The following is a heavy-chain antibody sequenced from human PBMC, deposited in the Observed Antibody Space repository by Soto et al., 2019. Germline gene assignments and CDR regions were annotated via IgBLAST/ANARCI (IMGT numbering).Heavy chain of an antibody. CDR2: ISGSGGST. CDR1: GFTFSSYS. Sequence: GGSLRLSCAASGFTFSSYSMSWVRQAPGKGLEWVSAISGSGGSTYYADSVKGRFTISRDNSKNTLYLQMNSLRAEDTAVYYCAKDGLIAVAGPDYWGQGTLVTVSS. CDR3: AKDGLIAVAGPDY. D-gene: IGHD6-19*01. V-gene: IGHV3-23*01. J-gene: IGHJ4*02.